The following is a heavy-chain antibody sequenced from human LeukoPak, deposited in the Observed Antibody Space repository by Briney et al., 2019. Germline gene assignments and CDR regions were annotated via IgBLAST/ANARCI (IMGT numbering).Heavy chain of an antibody. J-gene: IGHJ4*02. Sequence: HAGGSLRLSCAASGFTFSTYAMSWVRQAPGKGLEWVSGISGSDGKTYYADSVKGRFTVSRDNSKNTLYLQMNSLRVGDTAVYYCVRMGIDLEYHDSSGPDSNHYFDYWGQGTLVTVSS. CDR2: ISGSDGKT. D-gene: IGHD6-25*01. CDR3: VRMGIDLEYHDSSGPDSNHYFDY. CDR1: GFTFSTYA. V-gene: IGHV3-23*01.